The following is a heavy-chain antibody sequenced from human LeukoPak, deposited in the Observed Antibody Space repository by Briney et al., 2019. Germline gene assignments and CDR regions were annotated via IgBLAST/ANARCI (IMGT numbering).Heavy chain of an antibody. D-gene: IGHD3-22*01. CDR1: EFTFSSYA. J-gene: IGHJ4*02. V-gene: IGHV3-30*04. CDR3: ARGSTMIVVAHPALVDY. CDR2: ISYDGSNK. Sequence: HPGGSLRLSCAASEFTFSSYAMHWVRQAPGKGLEWVAVISYDGSNKYYADSVKGRFTISRDNSKNTLYLQMNSLRAEDTAVYYCARGSTMIVVAHPALVDYWGQGTLVTVSS.